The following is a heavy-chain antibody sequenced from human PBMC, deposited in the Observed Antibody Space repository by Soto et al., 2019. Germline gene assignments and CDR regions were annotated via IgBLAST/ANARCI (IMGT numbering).Heavy chain of an antibody. CDR3: ARDHLILPAHDFFYGSDV. V-gene: IGHV3-7*03. CDR1: GFTFSMYS. Sequence: GGSLRLSCEVSGFTFSMYSMGWVRQRPGKGLEWVAKIPQDGVDGHYADSVKGRFTISRDNGKNSLYLQLNNLRAEDTAVYYCARDHLILPAHDFFYGSDVWGRGATVTVSS. CDR2: IPQDGVDG. D-gene: IGHD2-21*02. J-gene: IGHJ6*02.